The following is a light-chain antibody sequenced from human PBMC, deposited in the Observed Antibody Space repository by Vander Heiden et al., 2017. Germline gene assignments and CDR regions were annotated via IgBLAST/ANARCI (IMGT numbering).Light chain of an antibody. CDR1: NIGSKS. CDR3: QVWDSSSDHHGV. J-gene: IGLJ3*02. Sequence: SYMLTPPPSVSVAPGKTARITCWGNNIGSKSVHWYQQKPGQAPVLVVYDDSDRPSGIPERFSGSNSGNTATLTISRVEAGDEADYYCQVWDSSSDHHGVFGGGTKLTVL. CDR2: DDS. V-gene: IGLV3-21*03.